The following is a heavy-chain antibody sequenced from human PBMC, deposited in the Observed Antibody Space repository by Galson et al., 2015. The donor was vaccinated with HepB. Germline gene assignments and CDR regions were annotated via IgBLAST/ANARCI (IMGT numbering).Heavy chain of an antibody. CDR3: ARGGGSGRQTVNALKHWFDP. V-gene: IGHV1-3*01. CDR2: INAGNGNT. Sequence: SVKVSCKASGYTFTSYAMHWVRQAPGQRLEWMGWINAGNGNTKYSHKFQGRVTITRDTSASTAYMELSSLRSEDTAVYYCARGGGSGRQTVNALKHWFDPWGQGTLVTVSS. D-gene: IGHD3-10*01. J-gene: IGHJ5*02. CDR1: GYTFTSYA.